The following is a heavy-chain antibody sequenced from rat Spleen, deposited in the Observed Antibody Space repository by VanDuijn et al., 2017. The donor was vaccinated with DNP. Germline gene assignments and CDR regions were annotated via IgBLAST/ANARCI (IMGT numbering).Heavy chain of an antibody. D-gene: IGHD1-11*01. CDR1: GFTFSDYY. Sequence: EVQLVESGGGLVQPGNSLKLSCAASGFTFSDYYMAWVRQAPTKGLEWVAYISYDGGKTYYGDSVKGRFTISRDNAKSTLYLQMNSLRSEDMATYFCARHGRRVFDYWGQGVMVTVSS. CDR2: ISYDGGKT. V-gene: IGHV5-22*01. J-gene: IGHJ2*01. CDR3: ARHGRRVFDY.